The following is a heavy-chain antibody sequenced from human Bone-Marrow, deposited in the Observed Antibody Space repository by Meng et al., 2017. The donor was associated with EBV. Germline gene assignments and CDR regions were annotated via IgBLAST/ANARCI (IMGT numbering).Heavy chain of an antibody. Sequence: QVQLAQSGAEVKKPGSSVKVSCKTSGGTFRSDAVSWVRQAPGQGLEWMGGLMPMSDAPHYAQKFQDRVRITADESTSTHYMDLSGLRSEDTAVYYCASESGRGFTPDYWGQGTLVTVSS. CDR2: LMPMSDAP. CDR1: GGTFRSDA. CDR3: ASESGRGFTPDY. D-gene: IGHD3-10*01. J-gene: IGHJ4*02. V-gene: IGHV1-69*01.